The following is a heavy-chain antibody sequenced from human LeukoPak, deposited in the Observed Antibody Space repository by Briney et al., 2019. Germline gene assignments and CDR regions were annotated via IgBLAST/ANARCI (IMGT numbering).Heavy chain of an antibody. J-gene: IGHJ5*02. CDR3: ARGDITMVRGVIIPSRFDP. Sequence: SVKVSCKASRGTFSSYAISWVRQAPGQGLEWMGGIIPIFGTANYAQKFQGRVTITADKSTSTAYMELSSLRSEDTAVYYCARGDITMVRGVIIPSRFDPWGQGTLVTVSS. CDR1: RGTFSSYA. D-gene: IGHD3-10*01. CDR2: IIPIFGTA. V-gene: IGHV1-69*06.